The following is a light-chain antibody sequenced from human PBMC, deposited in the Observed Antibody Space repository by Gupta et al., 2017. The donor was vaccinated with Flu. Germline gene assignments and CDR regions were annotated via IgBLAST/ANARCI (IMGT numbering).Light chain of an antibody. V-gene: IGLV1-44*01. CDR2: VNN. CDR3: ASWDDSLSGQVV. Sequence: QSGLTQPHSASGTPGQRFSISSSGSSSSIGINTVNWYQHLPGTAPKLLIYVNNKRPSGVPDRFSCSKSGTSASLAISGRQAEDEADYYCASWDDSLSGQVVFGGGTKLTVL. J-gene: IGLJ2*01. CDR1: SSSIGINT.